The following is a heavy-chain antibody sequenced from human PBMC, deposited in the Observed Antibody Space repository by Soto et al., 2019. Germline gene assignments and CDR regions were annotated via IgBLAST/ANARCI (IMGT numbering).Heavy chain of an antibody. CDR3: AREGDIYSGYDFFGY. CDR2: IYYSGST. V-gene: IGHV4-31*03. D-gene: IGHD5-12*01. CDR1: GGSISSGGYY. J-gene: IGHJ4*02. Sequence: PSETLSLTCTVSGGSISSGGYYWSWIRQHPGKGLEWIGYIYYSGSTYYNPSLKSRVTISVDTSKNQFSLKLSSVTAADTAVYYCAREGDIYSGYDFFGYWGQGTLVTVSS.